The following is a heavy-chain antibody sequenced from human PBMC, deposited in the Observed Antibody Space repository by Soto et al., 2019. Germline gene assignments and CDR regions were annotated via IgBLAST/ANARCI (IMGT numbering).Heavy chain of an antibody. D-gene: IGHD2-15*01. CDR2: ISYYGTNE. CDR1: GFTFSGYG. J-gene: IGHJ2*01. Sequence: GGSLRLSCEASGFTFSGYGMHWVRQAPGKGLEWVAVISYYGTNEYCEDSVKGRFTIFRDNSKNTLYLQMNSLRAEDTAVYYCANSGNLYWYFDLWGRGTLVTVSS. V-gene: IGHV3-30*18. CDR3: ANSGNLYWYFDL.